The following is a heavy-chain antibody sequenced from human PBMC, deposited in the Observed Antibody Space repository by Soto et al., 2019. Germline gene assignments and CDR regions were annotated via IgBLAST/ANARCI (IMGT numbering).Heavy chain of an antibody. Sequence: EVLLVESGGGLVQPGGSLRLSCAVSGFTFSSYDMHWVRQTTGKGLEWVAGIGTAGDTYYAEYMKGRITISRENAENSLQLQMNNLGAGDTAVYYCARAALGLMDSYDYWGQGTVVNVSS. CDR1: GFTFSSYD. CDR3: ARAALGLMDSYDY. J-gene: IGHJ4*02. V-gene: IGHV3-13*01. CDR2: IGTAGDT. D-gene: IGHD5-18*01.